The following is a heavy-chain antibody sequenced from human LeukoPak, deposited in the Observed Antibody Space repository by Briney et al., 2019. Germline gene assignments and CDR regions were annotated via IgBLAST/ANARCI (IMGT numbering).Heavy chain of an antibody. J-gene: IGHJ2*01. V-gene: IGHV5-51*01. CDR1: GYSFTSYW. Sequence: GESLKISCKGSGYSFTSYWIGWVRQMPGKGLEWMGIIYPGDSDTRYSPSFQGQVTISADKSISTAYLQWSSLKASDTAMYYCARRGIAARRDDWYFDLWGRGTLVTVSS. CDR2: IYPGDSDT. D-gene: IGHD6-6*01. CDR3: ARRGIAARRDDWYFDL.